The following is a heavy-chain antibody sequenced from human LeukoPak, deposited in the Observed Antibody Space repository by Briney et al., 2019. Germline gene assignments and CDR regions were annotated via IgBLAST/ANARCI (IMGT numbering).Heavy chain of an antibody. CDR1: GFTFSSYG. Sequence: GGSLRLSCAASGFTFSSYGMSWVRQAPGKGLEWVSAISGSGGSTYYADSVKGRFTISRDNSKSTLYLQMNSLRAEDTAVYYCAKEGGGWYSYYFDYWGQGTLVTVSS. V-gene: IGHV3-23*01. CDR3: AKEGGGWYSYYFDY. J-gene: IGHJ4*02. CDR2: ISGSGGST. D-gene: IGHD6-19*01.